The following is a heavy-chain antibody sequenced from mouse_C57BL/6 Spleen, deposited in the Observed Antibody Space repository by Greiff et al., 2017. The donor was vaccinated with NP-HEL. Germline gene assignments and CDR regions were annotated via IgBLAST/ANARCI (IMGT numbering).Heavy chain of an antibody. CDR1: GFSLTSYG. CDR2: IWSGGST. V-gene: IGHV2-2*01. D-gene: IGHD2-3*01. Sequence: QVHVKQSGPGLVQPSQSLSITCTVSGFSLTSYGVHWVRQSPGKGLEWLGVIWSGGSTDYNAAFISRLSISKDNSKSQVFFKMNSLQADDTAIYYCASYDGYYWYFDVWGTGTTVTVSS. CDR3: ASYDGYYWYFDV. J-gene: IGHJ1*03.